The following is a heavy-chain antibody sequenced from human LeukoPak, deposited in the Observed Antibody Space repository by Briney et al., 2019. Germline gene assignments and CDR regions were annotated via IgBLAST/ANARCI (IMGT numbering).Heavy chain of an antibody. V-gene: IGHV4-59*01. CDR2: IYYRGST. Sequence: SETLSLTCTVSGGSISSDYWSWIRQPPGKGLEWIGYIYYRGSTNYNPSLKSRVTISVDTSKNQFSLKLSSVTAADTAVYYCARLSGYSSGHYYSGYWGQGTLVTVSS. CDR1: GGSISSDY. CDR3: ARLSGYSSGHYYSGY. J-gene: IGHJ4*02. D-gene: IGHD3-22*01.